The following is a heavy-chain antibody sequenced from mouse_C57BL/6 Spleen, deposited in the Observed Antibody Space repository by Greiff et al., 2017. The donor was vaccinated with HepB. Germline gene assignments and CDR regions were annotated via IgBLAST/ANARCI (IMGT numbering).Heavy chain of an antibody. J-gene: IGHJ1*03. D-gene: IGHD1-1*01. Sequence: VQLQQSDAELVKPGASVKISCKVSGYTFTDHTIHWMKQRPEQGLEWIGYIYPRDGSTKYNEKFKGKATLTADKSSSTAYMQLNSLTSEDSAVYFCARSGIIGYYYGRHWYCDVWGTGTMVTVSS. CDR1: GYTFTDHT. V-gene: IGHV1-78*01. CDR3: ARSGIIGYYYGRHWYCDV. CDR2: IYPRDGST.